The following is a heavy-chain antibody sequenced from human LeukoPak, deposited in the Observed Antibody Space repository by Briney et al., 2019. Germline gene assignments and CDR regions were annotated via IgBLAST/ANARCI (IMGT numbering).Heavy chain of an antibody. J-gene: IGHJ3*02. D-gene: IGHD3-10*01. CDR1: GYTFTSYD. CDR2: MNPNSGNK. V-gene: IGHV1-8*01. CDR3: AKRVWFGELGGAFDI. Sequence: ASVKVSCKASGYTFTSYDINWVRQATGQGLEWMGWMNPNSGNKGYAQKFQGRVTMPRNTSISTAYMELSSLRSEDTAVYYCAKRVWFGELGGAFDIWGQGTMVTVSS.